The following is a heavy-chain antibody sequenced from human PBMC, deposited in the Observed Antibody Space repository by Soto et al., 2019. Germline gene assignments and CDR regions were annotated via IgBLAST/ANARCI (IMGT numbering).Heavy chain of an antibody. CDR1: GFTFSNAW. Sequence: EVQLVESGGGLVKPGGSLRLSCAASGFTFSNAWMSWVRQAPGKGLEWVGRMKSKTDGGTTDYAAHVKGRFTISRDDSKNTLYWQMNSLKTEDTAVYYCTTVVYEYYGSGSYFTYFDYWGQGTLVTVSS. D-gene: IGHD3-10*01. V-gene: IGHV3-15*01. J-gene: IGHJ4*02. CDR3: TTVVYEYYGSGSYFTYFDY. CDR2: MKSKTDGGTT.